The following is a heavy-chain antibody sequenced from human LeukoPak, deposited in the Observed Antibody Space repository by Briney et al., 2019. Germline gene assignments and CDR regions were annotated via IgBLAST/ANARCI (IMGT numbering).Heavy chain of an antibody. D-gene: IGHD3-10*01. J-gene: IGHJ6*03. V-gene: IGHV3-53*01. CDR1: GLTVSSNY. CDR2: IYSGGGT. Sequence: GGSLRLSCAASGLTVSSNYMSWVRQAPGKGPEWVSVIYSGGGTYYADSVKGRFTISRDNSKNTLYLQMNSLRAEDTAVYYCARYYGSGSYYYYYYYMEVWGKGTTVTVSS. CDR3: ARYYGSGSYYYYYYYMEV.